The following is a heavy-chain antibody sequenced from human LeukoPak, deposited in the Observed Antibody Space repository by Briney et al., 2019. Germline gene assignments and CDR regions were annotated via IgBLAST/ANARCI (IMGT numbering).Heavy chain of an antibody. D-gene: IGHD3-10*01. J-gene: IGHJ4*02. CDR3: ARVDMVRGYYFDY. CDR1: GGSISSSSYY. V-gene: IGHV4-61*02. CDR2: IYTRGDT. Sequence: PSETLSLTCTVSGGSISSSSYYWGWIRQSAGKGLEWIGRIYTRGDTTYNPSLKSRVTISVDTSKNQFSLELTSVTAADTAVYYCARVDMVRGYYFDYWGQGILVTVSS.